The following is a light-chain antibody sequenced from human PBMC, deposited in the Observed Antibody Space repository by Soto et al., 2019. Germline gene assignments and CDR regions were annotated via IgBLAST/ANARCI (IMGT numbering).Light chain of an antibody. CDR1: SGFVGSFSL. V-gene: IGLV2-23*01. J-gene: IGLJ1*01. CDR3: CLYIGATTYV. Sequence: QSALTQPASVSLSPGPSITISCTGTSGFVGSFSLVSLYQQHPGKAAKVMISEGHRRPSGVPDRFSGSTSVNSASLTISGLQADDEADYYCCLYIGATTYVFGTGTKVTVL. CDR2: EGH.